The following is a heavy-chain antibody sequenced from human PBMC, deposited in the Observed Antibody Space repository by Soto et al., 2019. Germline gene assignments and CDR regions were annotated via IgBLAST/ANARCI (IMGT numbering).Heavy chain of an antibody. D-gene: IGHD6-19*01. J-gene: IGHJ6*02. Sequence: GGSLRLSCAASGFTFSSYAMSWVRQAPGKGLEWVSAISGSGGSTYYADSVKGRFTISRDNSKNTLYLQMNSLRAEDTAVYYCAKVSPGGSSGWSLPRENYYYYGMDVWGQGTTVTVSS. CDR3: AKVSPGGSSGWSLPRENYYYYGMDV. CDR2: ISGSGGST. V-gene: IGHV3-23*01. CDR1: GFTFSSYA.